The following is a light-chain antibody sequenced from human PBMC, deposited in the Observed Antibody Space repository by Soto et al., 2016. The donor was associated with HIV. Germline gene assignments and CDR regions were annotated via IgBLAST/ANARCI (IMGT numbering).Light chain of an antibody. J-gene: IGKJ2*01. CDR1: QGISNS. Sequence: DIQMTQSPSSLSASVGDRVTITCRASQGISNSLVWYQQKPGKAPKLLLNTASTLESGVPSRFSGSGSGTAYTLTISSLQPADFATYYCQQYYTTPYTFGQGTKLEIK. V-gene: IGKV1-NL1*01. CDR3: QQYYTTPYT. CDR2: TAS.